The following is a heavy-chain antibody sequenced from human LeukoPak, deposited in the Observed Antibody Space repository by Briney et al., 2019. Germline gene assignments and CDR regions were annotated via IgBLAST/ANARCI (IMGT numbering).Heavy chain of an antibody. V-gene: IGHV4-31*03. J-gene: IGHJ4*02. CDR1: GGSISIGGYY. D-gene: IGHD2-2*01. CDR3: ARLRRYCSSTSCYCGQIDY. Sequence: SQTLSLTCTVSGGSISIGGYYWNWIRQRPGKGLEWIGCIYYSGSTYSNPSLKSRVTISVDTSKNQFSLKLISVTAADTAVYFCARLRRYCSSTSCYCGQIDYWGQGTLVTVSS. CDR2: IYYSGST.